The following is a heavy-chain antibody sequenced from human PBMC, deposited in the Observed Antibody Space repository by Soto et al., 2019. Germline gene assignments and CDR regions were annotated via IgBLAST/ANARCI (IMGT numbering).Heavy chain of an antibody. CDR2: INSDGSST. Sequence: PGGSLRLSCAASGFTFSSYWMHWVRQAPGKGLVWVSRINSDGSSTSYADSVKGRFTISRDNAKNTLYLQMNSLRAEDTAVYYCARDPGRGMATIDDYWGQGTLVTVPQ. D-gene: IGHD5-12*01. J-gene: IGHJ4*02. CDR3: ARDPGRGMATIDDY. V-gene: IGHV3-74*01. CDR1: GFTFSSYW.